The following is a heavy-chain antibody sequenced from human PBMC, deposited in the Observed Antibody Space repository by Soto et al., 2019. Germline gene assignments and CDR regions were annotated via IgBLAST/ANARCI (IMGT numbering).Heavy chain of an antibody. D-gene: IGHD1-26*01. V-gene: IGHV1-18*04. CDR1: GYSFSSYG. Sequence: ASVKVSCKASGYSFSSYGVSWVRQAPGQGLEWIGWINPYNGNTLNAQNLQGRVTLTTDTSTSTAYMELRSLRSDDTAIYYCARDPGAATFDDWGQGTLVTVSS. CDR3: ARDPGAATFDD. J-gene: IGHJ4*01. CDR2: INPYNGNT.